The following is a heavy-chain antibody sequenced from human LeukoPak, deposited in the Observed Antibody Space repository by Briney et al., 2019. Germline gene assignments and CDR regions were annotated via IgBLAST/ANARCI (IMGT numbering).Heavy chain of an antibody. Sequence: ASVTVSCKASGYTFTGYYMHWVRQAPGQGLEWMGRINPNSGGTNYAQKFQGRVTMTRDTSISTAYMELSRLRSDDTAVYYCARGMSEMAALGAEYFQHWGQGTLVTVSS. CDR1: GYTFTGYY. CDR3: ARGMSEMAALGAEYFQH. J-gene: IGHJ1*01. D-gene: IGHD5-24*01. CDR2: INPNSGGT. V-gene: IGHV1-2*06.